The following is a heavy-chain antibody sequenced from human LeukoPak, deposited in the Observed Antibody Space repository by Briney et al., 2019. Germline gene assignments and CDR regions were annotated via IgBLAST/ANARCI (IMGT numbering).Heavy chain of an antibody. D-gene: IGHD3-22*01. J-gene: IGHJ4*02. V-gene: IGHV3-48*02. CDR1: GFTFSNYG. CDR3: ARGGLAYDSSGYYGY. CDR2: ISSGSSIR. Sequence: GGSLRLSCEASGFTFSNYGMSWVRQAPGKGLEWVSYISSGSSIRYYADSVKGRFTVSRDNAKDSLYLQMNSLRDEDTALYYCARGGLAYDSSGYYGYWGQGALVTVSS.